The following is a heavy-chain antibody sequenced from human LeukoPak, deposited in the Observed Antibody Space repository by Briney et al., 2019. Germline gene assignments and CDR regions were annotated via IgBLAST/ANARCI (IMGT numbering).Heavy chain of an antibody. Sequence: GVPLRLLCAVCVFILSSYAVRWVRQSPGKGLEGGSDISSRGDSTYYADSVKGRFTISRDNSKNTLYLQMNSLRAEDTALYYCAKGHPLTKRGYFDYWGQGALVTVPS. CDR3: AKGHPLTKRGYFDY. D-gene: IGHD4-11*01. J-gene: IGHJ4*02. CDR1: VFILSSYA. V-gene: IGHV3-23*01. CDR2: ISSRGDST.